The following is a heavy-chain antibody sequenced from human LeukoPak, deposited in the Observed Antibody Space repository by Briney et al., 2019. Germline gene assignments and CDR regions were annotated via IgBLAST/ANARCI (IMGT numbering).Heavy chain of an antibody. D-gene: IGHD4-17*01. V-gene: IGHV4-38-2*02. CDR3: ARDGLFLDYGDVLDYFDY. Sequence: SETLSLTCAVSGYSISSGYYWGWIRQPPGKGLEWIGSIYHSGSTYYNPSLKGRVTISVDTSKNQFSLKLSSVTAADTAVYYCARDGLFLDYGDVLDYFDYWGQGTLVTVSS. CDR2: IYHSGST. J-gene: IGHJ4*02. CDR1: GYSISSGYY.